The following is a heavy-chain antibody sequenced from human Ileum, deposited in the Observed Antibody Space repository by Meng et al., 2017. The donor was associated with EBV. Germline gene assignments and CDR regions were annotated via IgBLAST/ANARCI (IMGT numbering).Heavy chain of an antibody. Sequence: VQLPPWAAGLWKPSQPLSLTCAVYGGSPSGYYWSWIRQPPGKGLEWIGEITHSGSTNYNSSLKSRVTILVDTSKNQLSLKMNSVTAADTAVYYCARCYDSSGYYELNHFDHWGQGTLVTVSS. CDR2: ITHSGST. CDR1: GGSPSGYY. V-gene: IGHV4-34*01. D-gene: IGHD3-22*01. J-gene: IGHJ4*02. CDR3: ARCYDSSGYYELNHFDH.